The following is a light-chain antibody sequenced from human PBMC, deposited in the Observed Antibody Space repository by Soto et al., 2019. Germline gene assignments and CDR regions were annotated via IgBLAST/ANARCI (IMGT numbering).Light chain of an antibody. CDR1: QSLLQSNGYNY. CDR2: LAS. V-gene: IGKV2-28*01. J-gene: IGKJ4*01. CDR3: MQALQTPRT. Sequence: DIVLTQSPLSLPVTPGEPASIYCRASQSLLQSNGYNYLAWFLQKPGQSPQLLIYLASTRASGVPDRFSGSGSGTDFTLKISRVEAEDVWVYYCMQALQTPRTFGGGTKVEI.